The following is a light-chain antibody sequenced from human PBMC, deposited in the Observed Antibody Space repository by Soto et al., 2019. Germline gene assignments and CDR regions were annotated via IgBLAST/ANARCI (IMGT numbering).Light chain of an antibody. CDR1: SGHSSYI. V-gene: IGLV4-60*03. CDR3: ETWDGNIRV. Sequence: QSVLTQSSSASASLGSSVKLTCTLSSGHSSYIIAWHQQQAGKAPRYLMKLEGSGNYNKGSGVPDRFSGSSSGADRYLTISNLQSEDEAGYYCETWDGNIRVFGGGTKVTVL. J-gene: IGLJ2*01. CDR2: LEGSGNY.